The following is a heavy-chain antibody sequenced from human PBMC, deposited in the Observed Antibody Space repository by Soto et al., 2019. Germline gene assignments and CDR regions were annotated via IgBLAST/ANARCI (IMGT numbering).Heavy chain of an antibody. D-gene: IGHD3-22*01. Sequence: PGWSLRLSCAASGFTFSSYGMHWVRQAPGKGLEWVAVISYDGSNKYYADSVKGRFTISRDNSKNTLYLQMNSLRAEDTAVYYCEKDRNYYDSSGLFDYWGQGTLVTVSS. V-gene: IGHV3-30*18. J-gene: IGHJ4*02. CDR1: GFTFSSYG. CDR3: EKDRNYYDSSGLFDY. CDR2: ISYDGSNK.